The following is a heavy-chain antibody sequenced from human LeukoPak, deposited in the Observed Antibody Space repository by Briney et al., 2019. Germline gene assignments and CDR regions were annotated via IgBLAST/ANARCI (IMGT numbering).Heavy chain of an antibody. D-gene: IGHD6-13*01. CDR2: IYTSGST. CDR1: GGSISSYC. CDR3: ARVAAAGTAPDY. V-gene: IGHV4-4*07. Sequence: SETLSLTCTVSGGSISSYCWSWIRQPAGKGLEWIGRIYTSGSTNYNPSLKSRVTISVDKSKNQFSLKLSSVTAADTAVYYCARVAAAGTAPDYWGQGTLVTVSS. J-gene: IGHJ4*02.